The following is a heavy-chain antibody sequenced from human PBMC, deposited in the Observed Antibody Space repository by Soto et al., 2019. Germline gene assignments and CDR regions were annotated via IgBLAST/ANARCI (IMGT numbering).Heavy chain of an antibody. CDR3: ALDVEGGCCSSWFDP. J-gene: IGHJ5*02. CDR2: ISNYNGDT. Sequence: ASVKVSCKASCYTFTRYSINWVRQAPGQGLEWVGWISNYNGDTKYAEKFQGRVTLTTDTSTTTTYMDLRSLRAEDTAVYYCALDVEGGCCSSWFDPWGQGTLVTVSS. D-gene: IGHD2-15*01. V-gene: IGHV1-18*04. CDR1: CYTFTRYS.